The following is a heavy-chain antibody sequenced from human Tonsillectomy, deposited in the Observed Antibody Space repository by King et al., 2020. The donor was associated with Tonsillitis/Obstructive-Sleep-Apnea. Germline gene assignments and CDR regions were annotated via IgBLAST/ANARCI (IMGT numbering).Heavy chain of an antibody. J-gene: IGHJ6*02. CDR1: GFTFSSYA. Sequence: VQLVESGGGVVQPGRSLRLSCAASGFTFSSYAMHWVRQAPGKGLEWVAVISYDGSNKYYADSVKGRFTFSRDNSKNTLYLQMNSLRAEDTAVYYCARLPDTDGAYYYYYGMDVWGQGTTVTVSS. CDR2: ISYDGSNK. D-gene: IGHD2-2*02. V-gene: IGHV3-30*04. CDR3: ARLPDTDGAYYYYYGMDV.